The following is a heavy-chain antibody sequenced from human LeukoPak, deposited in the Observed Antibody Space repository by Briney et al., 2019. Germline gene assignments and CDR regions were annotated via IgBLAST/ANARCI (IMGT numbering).Heavy chain of an antibody. Sequence: VKVSCKASGYTFTSYYMHWVRQAPGQGLEWMGWTNPNSGGTNYAQKFQGRVTMTRDTSISTAYMELTRLTSDDTAVYWCATTYSSGWYWDYWGQGTLVTVSS. V-gene: IGHV1-2*02. CDR1: GYTFTSYY. D-gene: IGHD6-19*01. CDR2: TNPNSGGT. J-gene: IGHJ4*02. CDR3: ATTYSSGWYWDY.